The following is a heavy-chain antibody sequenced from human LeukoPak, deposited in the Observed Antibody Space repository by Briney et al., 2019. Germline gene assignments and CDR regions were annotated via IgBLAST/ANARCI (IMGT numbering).Heavy chain of an antibody. CDR2: ISAYNGNT. CDR3: ARVDVLRYFDWLPFDY. V-gene: IGHV1-18*01. CDR1: GYTFTSYG. J-gene: IGHJ4*02. Sequence: ASVKVSCKASGYTFTSYGISWVRQAPGQGLEWMGWISAYNGNTNYAQKLQGRVTMTTDTSASTAYMELRSLRSDDTAVYYCARVDVLRYFDWLPFDYWGQGTLVTVSS. D-gene: IGHD3-9*01.